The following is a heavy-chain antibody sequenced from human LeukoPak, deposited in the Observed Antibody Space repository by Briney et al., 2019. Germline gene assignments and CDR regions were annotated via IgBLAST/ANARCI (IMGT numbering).Heavy chain of an antibody. Sequence: SVKVSCRASGFTFTSSVVQWVRQARGQRLEWIGWIVVGSGNTNYAQKFQERVTITRDMSTSTAYMELSSLRFEDTAVYYCAADRAGSYLRFVYWGQGTPVTVSS. CDR2: IVVGSGNT. J-gene: IGHJ4*02. CDR1: GFTFTSSV. CDR3: AADRAGSYLRFVY. D-gene: IGHD3-10*01. V-gene: IGHV1-58*01.